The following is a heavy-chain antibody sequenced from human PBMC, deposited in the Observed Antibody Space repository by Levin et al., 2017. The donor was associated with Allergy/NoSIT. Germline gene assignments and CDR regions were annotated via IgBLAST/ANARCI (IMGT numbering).Heavy chain of an antibody. CDR3: ARDLSRIAAAAGY. V-gene: IGHV1-18*01. CDR1: RYTFTSYG. D-gene: IGHD6-13*01. J-gene: IGHJ4*02. Sequence: ASVKVSCKASRYTFTSYGISWLLQSPGQGLEWMGWISAYNGNTNYAQKLQGRVTMTTDTSTSTAYMELRSLRSDDTAVYYCARDLSRIAAAAGYWGQGTLVTVSS. CDR2: ISAYNGNT.